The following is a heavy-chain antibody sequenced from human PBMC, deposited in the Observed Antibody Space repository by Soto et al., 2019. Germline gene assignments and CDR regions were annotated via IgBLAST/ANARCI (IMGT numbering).Heavy chain of an antibody. CDR2: IYHSGST. CDR3: ARSQDIVVVTDAILQYYGMDV. V-gene: IGHV4-4*02. CDR1: GGSISSSNW. Sequence: SETLSLTCAVSGGSISSSNWWSWVRQPPGKGLEWIGEIYHSGSTNYNPSLKSRVTISVDKSKNQFSLKLSSVTAADTAVYYCARSQDIVVVTDAILQYYGMDVWGQGTTVTVSS. J-gene: IGHJ6*02. D-gene: IGHD2-2*01.